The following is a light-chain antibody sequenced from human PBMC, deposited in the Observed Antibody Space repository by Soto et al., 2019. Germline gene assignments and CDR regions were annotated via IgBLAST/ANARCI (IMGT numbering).Light chain of an antibody. CDR3: SSYTSSSTLLYV. CDR2: DVS. Sequence: QSVLTQPASVSGSPGQSITISCTGTSSDVGGYNYVSWYQQHPGKAKKLMIYDVSNRPSGVSNRFSGSKSGKTASLTISGLQAEDEADYYCSSYTSSSTLLYVFGTGTKVTVL. J-gene: IGLJ1*01. CDR1: SSDVGGYNY. V-gene: IGLV2-14*01.